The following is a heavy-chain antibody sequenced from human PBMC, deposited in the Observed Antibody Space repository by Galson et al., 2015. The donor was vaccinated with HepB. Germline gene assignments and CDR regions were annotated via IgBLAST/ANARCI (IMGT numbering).Heavy chain of an antibody. V-gene: IGHV5-51*01. D-gene: IGHD6-13*01. CDR1: GYSFATYW. Sequence: QSGAEVKKPGESLKISCKGSGYSFATYWIGWVRQMPGKGLEWMGIIYPGDSDTGYSPSFQGQVTISADRSVNTAYLQWSSLKASDTAIYYCARQTAYSSSWYPLDYWGQGTLVSVSS. CDR3: ARQTAYSSSWYPLDY. J-gene: IGHJ4*02. CDR2: IYPGDSDT.